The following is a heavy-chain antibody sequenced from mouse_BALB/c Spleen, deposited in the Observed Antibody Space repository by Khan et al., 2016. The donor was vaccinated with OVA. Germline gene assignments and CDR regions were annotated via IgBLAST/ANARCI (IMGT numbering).Heavy chain of an antibody. V-gene: IGHV3-8*02. CDR1: VDSITTGY. D-gene: IGHD2-14*01. Sequence: EVQLQESGPSLVKPSQTLSLTCSVTVDSITTGYWNWIRKFPGNKLEYMGYIIYTGYTYYNPSLKSRISITRHTSNNQYYLQLNSVTDEDTATYYCARSTYRYAFVYWGQGTLVTVSA. CDR2: IIYTGYT. CDR3: ARSTYRYAFVY. J-gene: IGHJ3*01.